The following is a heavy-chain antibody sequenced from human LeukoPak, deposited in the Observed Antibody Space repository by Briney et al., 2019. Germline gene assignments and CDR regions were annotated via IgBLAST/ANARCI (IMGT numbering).Heavy chain of an antibody. V-gene: IGHV4-59*01. Sequence: SETLSLTCTVSGGSISSYYWSWIRQPAGQGLDWIGYIYYSGSTNYNPSLKSRVTISVDTSKNQFSLKLSSVTAADTAVYYCARDNYIGEQQPAGFDPWGQGTLVTVSS. CDR2: IYYSGST. CDR3: ARDNYIGEQQPAGFDP. D-gene: IGHD6-13*01. CDR1: GGSISSYY. J-gene: IGHJ5*02.